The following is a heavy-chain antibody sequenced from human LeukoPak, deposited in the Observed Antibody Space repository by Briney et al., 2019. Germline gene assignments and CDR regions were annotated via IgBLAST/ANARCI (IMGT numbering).Heavy chain of an antibody. D-gene: IGHD3-22*01. Sequence: VASVKVSCKASGYTFTGYYLHWVRQAPGQGLDWMGWINPNNGGTNYAQKFQGRVSMTRDTSISTAYMELNRLRSDDTAVYYCASGPYHTTIGYSYHDYWGQGTLVTVSS. CDR1: GYTFTGYY. J-gene: IGHJ4*02. CDR3: ASGPYHTTIGYSYHDY. V-gene: IGHV1-2*02. CDR2: INPNNGGT.